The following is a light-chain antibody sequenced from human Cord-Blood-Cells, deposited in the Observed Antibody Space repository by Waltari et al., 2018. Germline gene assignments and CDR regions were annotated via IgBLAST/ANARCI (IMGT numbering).Light chain of an antibody. V-gene: IGLV2-23*01. CDR3: CSYAGSSTPWV. Sequence: QSALTQPASVSGSPGQSITIPCTGTSSDVGSYKLFSWYQQHPGKAPKLMIYEGSKRPSGVSNFFSVSKSGNTASLTISGLQAEDEADYYCCSYAGSSTPWVFGGGTKLTVL. CDR2: EGS. CDR1: SSDVGSYKL. J-gene: IGLJ3*02.